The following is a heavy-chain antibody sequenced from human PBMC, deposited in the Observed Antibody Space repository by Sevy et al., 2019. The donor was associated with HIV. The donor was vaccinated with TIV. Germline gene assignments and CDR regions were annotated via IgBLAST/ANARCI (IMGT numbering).Heavy chain of an antibody. Sequence: ASVNVSCKTSGYIFTNSGITWVRQAPGQGLEWMGWIGVYNGNLKYAQKFQGRVTMTTDTSTSTAYMELTSLRSDDTGVYYCARVPTYHYGSATYFDYWCQGTLVTVSS. CDR2: IGVYNGNL. J-gene: IGHJ4*02. V-gene: IGHV1-18*01. D-gene: IGHD3-10*01. CDR3: ARVPTYHYGSATYFDY. CDR1: GYIFTNSG.